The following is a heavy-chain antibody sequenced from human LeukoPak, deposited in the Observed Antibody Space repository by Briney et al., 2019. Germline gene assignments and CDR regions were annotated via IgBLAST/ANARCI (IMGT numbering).Heavy chain of an antibody. D-gene: IGHD3-16*01. CDR1: GFTSGSYW. V-gene: IGHV3-74*01. CDR2: IDSDGTDT. Sequence: PVGSLRLSCAASGFTSGSYWMHWVRQAPGKGPEWVSRIDSDGTDTHYADSVKGRFTISRDNAKNTLYLQMNSLRGEDTAVYYCARGMLSRAGYPWYYSMDVWGKGAMVTVSS. CDR3: ARGMLSRAGYPWYYSMDV. J-gene: IGHJ6*03.